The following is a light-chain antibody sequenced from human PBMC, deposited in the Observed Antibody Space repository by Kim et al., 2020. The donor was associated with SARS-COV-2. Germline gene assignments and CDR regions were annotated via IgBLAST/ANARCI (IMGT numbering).Light chain of an antibody. CDR3: NSYTSSTTLFV. V-gene: IGLV2-14*03. CDR2: DVS. CDR1: SSGVGGYNY. Sequence: QSITIACTGTSSGVGGYNYVSWYQQHPGKAPKLIVYDVSSRPSGISNRFSGSKSGNTASLTISGLLVEDEADYYCNSYTSSTTLFVFGTGTKVTVL. J-gene: IGLJ1*01.